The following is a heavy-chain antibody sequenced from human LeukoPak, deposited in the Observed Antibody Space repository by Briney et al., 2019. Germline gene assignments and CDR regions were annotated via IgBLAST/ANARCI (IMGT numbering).Heavy chain of an antibody. CDR3: ARHPFATPFDY. J-gene: IGHJ4*02. CDR1: GGSFSGYY. D-gene: IGHD2-15*01. V-gene: IGHV4-34*01. Sequence: SETLSLTCAVYGGSFSGYYWSWIRQPPGKGLEWIGEINHSGSTNYNPSLKSRVTISVDTSKNQFSLKLSSVTAADTVVYFCARHPFATPFDYWGQGTLVTVSS. CDR2: INHSGST.